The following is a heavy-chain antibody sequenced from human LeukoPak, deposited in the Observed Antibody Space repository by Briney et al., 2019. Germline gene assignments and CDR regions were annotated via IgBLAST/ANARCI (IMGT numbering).Heavy chain of an antibody. J-gene: IGHJ4*02. CDR3: TRVLPDILTGYSFDY. Sequence: GGSLRLSCAASGFTFSGYWMHWVRQARWKGLVWVSRINTDGSSTSYADSVKGRFTISRDNAKNTLYLQMNSLRAEDTAVYYCTRVLPDILTGYSFDYWGQGTLVTVSS. CDR2: INTDGSST. D-gene: IGHD3-9*01. V-gene: IGHV3-74*01. CDR1: GFTFSGYW.